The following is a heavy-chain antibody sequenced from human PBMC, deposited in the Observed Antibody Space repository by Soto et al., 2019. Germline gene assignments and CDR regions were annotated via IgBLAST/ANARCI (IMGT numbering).Heavy chain of an antibody. CDR1: GSSISSGSYY. CDR2: IYRSGST. V-gene: IGHV4-31*03. J-gene: IGHJ4*02. D-gene: IGHD2-15*01. CDR3: ARDYMAVVD. Sequence: QVQLQESGPGLVKPSQTLSLTCTVSGSSISSGSYYWGWIRQHPGKGLEWIGYIYRSGSTYYNPSLKSRATISLDTSKNQFSLKLSSVTAADTAVYYCARDYMAVVDWGQGTLVTVSS.